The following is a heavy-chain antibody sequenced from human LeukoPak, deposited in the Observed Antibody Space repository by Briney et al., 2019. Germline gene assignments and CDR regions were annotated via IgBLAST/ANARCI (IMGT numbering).Heavy chain of an antibody. CDR2: IRYDGSNK. Sequence: GGSLRLSCAASGFTFSSYGMHWVRQAPGKGLEWVAFIRYDGSNKYYADSVKGRFTISRDNSKNTLYLQMNSLRAEDTAVYYCAKDRAARDLPYYFDYWGQGTLVTVSS. J-gene: IGHJ4*02. V-gene: IGHV3-30*02. CDR3: AKDRAARDLPYYFDY. CDR1: GFTFSSYG. D-gene: IGHD3-3*01.